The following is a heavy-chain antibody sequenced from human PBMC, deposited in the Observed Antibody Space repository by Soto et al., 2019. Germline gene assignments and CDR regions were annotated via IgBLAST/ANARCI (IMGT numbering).Heavy chain of an antibody. D-gene: IGHD2-2*01. CDR3: ARGPLQPRGAFDY. CDR2: IYYSGST. Sequence: SETLSLTCTVSGGSISSYYWSWIRQPPGKGLEWIGYIYYSGSTNYNPSLKSRVTISVDTSKNQFSLKLSSVTAADTAVYYCARGPLQPRGAFDYWGQGTLVTV. J-gene: IGHJ4*02. V-gene: IGHV4-59*01. CDR1: GGSISSYY.